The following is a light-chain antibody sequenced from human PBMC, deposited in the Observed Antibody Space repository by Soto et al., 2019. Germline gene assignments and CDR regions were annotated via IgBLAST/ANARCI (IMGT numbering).Light chain of an antibody. Sequence: QSVLTQPPSVSGTPGQRVTISCSGSSSNIGSNTVTWYQQVPGPAPKLLIYNNSQRPSGVPDRLSGSKSGTSASLAISGLQSEDEADYYCAAWDDSLNAWVFGGGTKVTVL. CDR1: SSNIGSNT. V-gene: IGLV1-44*01. J-gene: IGLJ3*02. CDR3: AAWDDSLNAWV. CDR2: NNS.